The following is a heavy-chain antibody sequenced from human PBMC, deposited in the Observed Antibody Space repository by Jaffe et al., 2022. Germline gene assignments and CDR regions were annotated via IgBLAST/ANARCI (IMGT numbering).Heavy chain of an antibody. V-gene: IGHV4-38-2*01. CDR1: GYSISSGYY. D-gene: IGHD1-26*01. CDR2: IYHSGST. CDR3: ARHGPPPQWELFDY. J-gene: IGHJ4*02. Sequence: QVQLQESGPGLVKPSETLSLTCAVSGYSISSGYYWGWIRQPPGKGLEWIGSIYHSGSTYYNPSLKSRVTISVDTSKNQFSLKLSSVTAADTAVYYCARHGPPPQWELFDYWGQGTLVTVSS.